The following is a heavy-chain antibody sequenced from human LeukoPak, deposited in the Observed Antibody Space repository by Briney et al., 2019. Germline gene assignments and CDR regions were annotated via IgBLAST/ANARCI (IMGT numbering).Heavy chain of an antibody. D-gene: IGHD4-17*01. CDR3: AKVPIPSFFTVTFTYFDY. V-gene: IGHV3-23*01. J-gene: IGHJ4*02. Sequence: GGSLRLSCAASGFTFSSYAMSWVRQAPGKGLEWVSAISGSGGSTYYADSVKGRFTISRDNSKNTLYLQMNSLRAEDTAVYYCAKVPIPSFFTVTFTYFDYWGQGTLVTVSS. CDR1: GFTFSSYA. CDR2: ISGSGGST.